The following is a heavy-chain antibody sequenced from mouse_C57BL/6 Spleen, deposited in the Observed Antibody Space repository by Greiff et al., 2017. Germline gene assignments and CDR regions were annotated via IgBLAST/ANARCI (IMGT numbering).Heavy chain of an antibody. Sequence: VQLQQSGPELVKPGASVKIPCKASGYTFTDYNMDWVKQSHGKSLEWIGDINPNNGGTIYNQKFKGKATLTVDKSSSTAYMELRSLTSEDTAVYYCARLGYGYARDYYAMDYWGQGTSVTVSS. D-gene: IGHD2-2*01. CDR2: INPNNGGT. J-gene: IGHJ4*01. CDR1: GYTFTDYN. CDR3: ARLGYGYARDYYAMDY. V-gene: IGHV1-18*01.